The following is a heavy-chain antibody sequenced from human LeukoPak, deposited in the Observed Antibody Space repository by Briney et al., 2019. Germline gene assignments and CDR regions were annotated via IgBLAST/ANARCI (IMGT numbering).Heavy chain of an antibody. Sequence: SETLSLTCTVSGGSISSSSYYWGWIRQPPGKGLEWIGSIYYSGSTYYNPSLKSRVTISVDTSKNQFSLKLSSVTAADTAVYYCARDRDYDILTGYYGAFDIWGQGTMVTVSS. CDR3: ARDRDYDILTGYYGAFDI. V-gene: IGHV4-39*07. J-gene: IGHJ3*02. CDR2: IYYSGST. D-gene: IGHD3-9*01. CDR1: GGSISSSSYY.